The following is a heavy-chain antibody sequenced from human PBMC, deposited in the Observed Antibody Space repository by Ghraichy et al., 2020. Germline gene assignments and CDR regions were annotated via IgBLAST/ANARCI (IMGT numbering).Heavy chain of an antibody. D-gene: IGHD1-26*01. CDR2: IWYDGSNK. CDR1: GSTFSSYG. CDR3: AKEGRLSGTYYLDY. J-gene: IGHJ4*02. V-gene: IGHV3-33*06. Sequence: GGSLRLSCAASGSTFSSYGMHWIRQAPGKGLEWVAVIWYDGSNKYYADSVKGRFTISRDNSKNTLYLLMNSLRAEDTAVYYCAKEGRLSGTYYLDYRGRGSLVTVSS.